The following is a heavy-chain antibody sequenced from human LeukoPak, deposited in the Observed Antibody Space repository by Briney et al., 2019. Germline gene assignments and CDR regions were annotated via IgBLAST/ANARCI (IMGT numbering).Heavy chain of an antibody. J-gene: IGHJ3*02. CDR1: GGSISSSSYY. V-gene: IGHV4-39*01. CDR2: IYYSGST. Sequence: SETLSLTCTVSGGSISSSSYYWGWIRQPPGKGLEWIGSIYYSGSTYYNPSLKSRVTISVDTSKNQFSLKLSSVTAADTAVYYCARKVYYYDSSGYYGPVRAFDIWGQGTMVTVSS. CDR3: ARKVYYYDSSGYYGPVRAFDI. D-gene: IGHD3-22*01.